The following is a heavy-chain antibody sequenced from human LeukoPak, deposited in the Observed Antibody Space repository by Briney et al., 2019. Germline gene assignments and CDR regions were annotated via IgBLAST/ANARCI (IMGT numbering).Heavy chain of an antibody. V-gene: IGHV1-24*01. CDR3: ATCSFGELCRFDP. D-gene: IGHD3-10*01. J-gene: IGHJ5*02. CDR2: FDPEDGET. CDR1: GYTFTSYS. Sequence: GASVKVSCKASGYTFTSYSMHWVRQAPGKGLEWMGGFDPEDGETIYAQKFQGRVTMTEDTSTDTAYMELSSLRSEDTAAYYCATCSFGELCRFDPWGQGTLVTVSS.